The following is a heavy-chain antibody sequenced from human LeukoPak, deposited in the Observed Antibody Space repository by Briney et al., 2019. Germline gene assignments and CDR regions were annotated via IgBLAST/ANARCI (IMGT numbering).Heavy chain of an antibody. V-gene: IGHV4-4*07. CDR2: IYASGNT. CDR3: TRRSASAPEGFEI. Sequence: SETLSLTCTVSGGSISSYYRSWVRQPAGKGLEWIGRIYASGNTNYNPSLKGRVTMTVDTSKNQFSLNLSSVTAADTAVYYCTRRSASAPEGFEIWGQGTTVTVSS. D-gene: IGHD6-19*01. CDR1: GGSISSYY. J-gene: IGHJ3*02.